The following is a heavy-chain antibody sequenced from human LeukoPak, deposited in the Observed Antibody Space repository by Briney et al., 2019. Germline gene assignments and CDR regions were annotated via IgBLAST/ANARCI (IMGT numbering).Heavy chain of an antibody. CDR2: TNLHGTTV. Sequence: PGGSLRLSCVVSGLDFSNYWMHWVRQAPGKGLVWVARTNLHGTTVDYADSVKGRFTISRDNVKNTLFLQMNSLRAEDTAVYYCASAYTYVRLGDHWGQGTLLTVSS. J-gene: IGHJ4*02. CDR3: ASAYTYVRLGDH. V-gene: IGHV3-74*01. D-gene: IGHD3-16*01. CDR1: GLDFSNYW.